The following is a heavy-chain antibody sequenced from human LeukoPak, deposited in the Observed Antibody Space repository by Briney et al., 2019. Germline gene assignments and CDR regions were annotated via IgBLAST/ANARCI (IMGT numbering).Heavy chain of an antibody. D-gene: IGHD2-15*01. CDR3: ARWDDGSTSIDY. J-gene: IGHJ4*02. V-gene: IGHV4-38-2*01. CDR2: IYHSGST. CDR1: GYSISSGHY. Sequence: SETLSLTCAVSGYSISSGHYWAWIRQPPGKGLEWVAAIYHSGSTYYKPSLKTRLTISMDTSKNQFSLRLTSVTAADTAVYYCARWDDGSTSIDYWGQGTLVTVSS.